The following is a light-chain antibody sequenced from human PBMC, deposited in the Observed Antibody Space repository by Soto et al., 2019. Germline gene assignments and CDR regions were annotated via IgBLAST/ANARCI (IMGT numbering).Light chain of an antibody. CDR1: ELGDKY. CDR3: QTWDSRTAV. J-gene: IGLJ1*01. V-gene: IGLV3-1*01. CDR2: EDR. Sequence: SYDLTQPPSGSVSPGQTASITCSGDELGDKYVCWYQQKPGQSPVMVIYEDRKRPSGIPERFSGSNSGNTATLTISGTQTMDEADYYVQTWDSRTAVLGSGTKVTVL.